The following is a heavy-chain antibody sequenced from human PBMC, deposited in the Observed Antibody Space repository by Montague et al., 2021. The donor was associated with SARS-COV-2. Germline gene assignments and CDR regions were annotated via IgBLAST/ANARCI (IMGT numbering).Heavy chain of an antibody. Sequence: TVSLTSTVSGGSISSGIYYWSWIREPAGKGLEWIGRIYASGSTNYNPSLKSRVTISVDTSKNQFSLKLSSVTAADMAVYYCARVGVGTMVRGVIPAYYYYGMDVWGQGTTVTVSS. CDR3: ARVGVGTMVRGVIPAYYYYGMDV. CDR2: IYASGST. D-gene: IGHD3-10*01. CDR1: GGSISSGIYY. J-gene: IGHJ6*02. V-gene: IGHV4-61*02.